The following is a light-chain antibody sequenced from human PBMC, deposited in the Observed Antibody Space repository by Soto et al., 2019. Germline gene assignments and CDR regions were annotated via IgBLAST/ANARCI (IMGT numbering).Light chain of an antibody. CDR2: DAS. V-gene: IGKV3-11*01. Sequence: EIVLTQSPATLSLSPGERATLSCRASQSVSSYLAWYQQKPGQAPRLLIYDASNRATGIPARFSGSGSGTDFTFTISSLEPEDFAVYYCQQRSNFTFGGGTKVEIK. CDR1: QSVSSY. J-gene: IGKJ4*01. CDR3: QQRSNFT.